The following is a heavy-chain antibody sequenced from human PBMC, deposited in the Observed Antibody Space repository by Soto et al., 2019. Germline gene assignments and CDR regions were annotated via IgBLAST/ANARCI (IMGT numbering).Heavy chain of an antibody. CDR3: AGEPTVTPLWGAFRYYGLDV. Sequence: EVQLVESGGGLVQPGGSLRLSCAASGFTFSSHSMNWVRQVPGKGLEWVSYSSDSSSTIYYADSVKDRFTISRDNAKDSLYLQMNSLRDEATGLYYCAGEPTVTPLWGAFRYYGLDVWVQGTTVTVSS. J-gene: IGHJ6*02. V-gene: IGHV3-48*02. CDR2: SSDSSSTI. CDR1: GFTFSSHS. D-gene: IGHD4-17*01.